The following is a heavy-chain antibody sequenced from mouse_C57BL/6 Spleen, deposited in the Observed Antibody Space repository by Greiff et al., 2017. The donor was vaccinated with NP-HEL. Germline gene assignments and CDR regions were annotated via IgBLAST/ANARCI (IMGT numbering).Heavy chain of an antibody. V-gene: IGHV1-74*01. CDR3: AIEGAQAYYFDY. J-gene: IGHJ2*01. D-gene: IGHD1-3*01. CDR2: IHPSASDT. CDR1: GYTFTSYW. Sequence: VQLQQPGAELVKPGASVKVSCKASGYTFTSYWMHWVKQRPGQGLEWIGRIHPSASDTNYNQKFKGKATLTVDKSSSTAYMQLSSLTSEDSAVYYCAIEGAQAYYFDYWGQGTTLTVSS.